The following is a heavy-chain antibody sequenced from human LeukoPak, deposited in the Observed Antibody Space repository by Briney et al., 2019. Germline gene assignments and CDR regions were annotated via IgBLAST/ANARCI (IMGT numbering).Heavy chain of an antibody. CDR3: ARELYGRFEY. D-gene: IGHD3-10*01. V-gene: IGHV1-18*01. J-gene: IGHJ4*02. Sequence: ASVKVSCKASGYTFATYGISWVRQAPGQGPEWMGWINPYNGNTKYAQNLQGRVTMTTDTSTSTAYIELRSLRSEDTAVYYCARELYGRFEYWGQGTLVTVSS. CDR2: INPYNGNT. CDR1: GYTFATYG.